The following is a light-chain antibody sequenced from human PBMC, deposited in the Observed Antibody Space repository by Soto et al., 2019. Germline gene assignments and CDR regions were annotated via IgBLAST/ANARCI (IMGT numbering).Light chain of an antibody. CDR3: QQYNNWPPIT. V-gene: IGKV3-15*01. J-gene: IGKJ5*01. CDR2: GAS. Sequence: EIVLSQSPAPMSVSPGERATLSCRASQSVSSYLAWYQQKPGQAPRLLIYGASTRATGIPARFSGSGSGTEFTLTISSLQSEDFAVYYCQQYNNWPPITFGQGTRLEIK. CDR1: QSVSSY.